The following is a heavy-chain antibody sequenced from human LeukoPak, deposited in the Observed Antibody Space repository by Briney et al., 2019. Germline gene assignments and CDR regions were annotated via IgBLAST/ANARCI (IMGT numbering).Heavy chain of an antibody. D-gene: IGHD3-16*01. V-gene: IGHV3-33*01. CDR3: AGDTPPGGDYYFDY. Sequence: PGGSLRLSCAASGFSFSTYGMHWVRQAPGKGLEWVALIWNAGTNTYYADSVKGRFTISRDNSKNTLYLQMNSLSAEDTAVYYCAGDTPPGGDYYFDYWGQGTLVIVSS. CDR2: IWNAGTNT. J-gene: IGHJ4*02. CDR1: GFSFSTYG.